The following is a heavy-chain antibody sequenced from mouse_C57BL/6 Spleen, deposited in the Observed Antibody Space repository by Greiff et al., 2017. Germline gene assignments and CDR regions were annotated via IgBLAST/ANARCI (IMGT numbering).Heavy chain of an antibody. CDR3: ARGKDYDYDREGAMDY. J-gene: IGHJ4*01. V-gene: IGHV3-6*01. Sequence: DVQLQESGPGLVKPSQSLSLTCSVTGYSITSGYYWNWIRQFPGNKLEWMGYISYDGSNNYNPSLKNRISITRDTSKNQFFLKLNSVTTEDTATYYCARGKDYDYDREGAMDYWGQGTSVTVSS. CDR2: ISYDGSN. CDR1: GYSITSGYY. D-gene: IGHD2-4*01.